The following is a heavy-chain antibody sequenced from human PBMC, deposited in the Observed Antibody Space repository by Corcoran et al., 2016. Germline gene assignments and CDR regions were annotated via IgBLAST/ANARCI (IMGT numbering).Heavy chain of an antibody. CDR3: ARGLAALSVLGGMDV. V-gene: IGHV1-8*01. Sequence: QVQLVQSGAEVKKPGASVKVSCKASGYTFTSYDINWVRQATGQGLEWMGWMNPNSGNTGYAQKFQGRVTMTTDTSTSTAYMELRSLRSDDTAVYYCARGLAALSVLGGMDVWGQGTTVTVSS. CDR2: MNPNSGNT. CDR1: GYTFTSYD. J-gene: IGHJ6*02. D-gene: IGHD6-6*01.